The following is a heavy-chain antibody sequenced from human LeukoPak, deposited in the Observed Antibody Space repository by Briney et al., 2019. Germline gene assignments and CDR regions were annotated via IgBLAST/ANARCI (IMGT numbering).Heavy chain of an antibody. CDR2: IKQDGREK. J-gene: IGHJ4*02. CDR3: AKDQKSVPRSTSCSFLDY. CDR1: RFTFSNYL. Sequence: GSLRLSCAAPRFTFSNYLMSWVRQAPGKGLGWVANIKQDGREKYYVESVKGRFTLSRDNTKNSLYLQKKSLRAEDTAVYYCAKDQKSVPRSTSCSFLDYWGQGTLVTVSS. D-gene: IGHD2-2*01. V-gene: IGHV3-7*01.